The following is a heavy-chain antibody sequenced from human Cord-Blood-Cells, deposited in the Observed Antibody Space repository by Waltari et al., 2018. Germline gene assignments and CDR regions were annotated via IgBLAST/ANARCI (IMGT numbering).Heavy chain of an antibody. CDR3: TRLYGDYDY. CDR1: GFTFSGSA. D-gene: IGHD4-17*01. V-gene: IGHV3-73*02. J-gene: IGHJ4*02. CDR2: IRSKANSYAT. Sequence: EVQLVESGGGLVQPGGSLILSCAASGFTFSGSAMHWVRQASGKGLEWVGRIRSKANSYATAYAASVKGRFTISRDDSKNTAYLQMNSLKTEDTAVYYCTRLYGDYDYWGQGTLVTVSS.